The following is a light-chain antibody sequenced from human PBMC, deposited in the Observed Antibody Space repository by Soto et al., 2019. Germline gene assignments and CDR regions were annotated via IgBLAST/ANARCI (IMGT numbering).Light chain of an antibody. CDR1: SSDVGGSDF. CDR2: DVN. V-gene: IGLV2-14*03. J-gene: IGLJ1*01. Sequence: QSALTQPASVSGSPGQSIAISCTGTSSDVGGSDFVSWYQHHPGKAPKLIIHDVNNRPSGVSARFSGSKSGNTASLTISGLQAEDEADYFCSSYTTGNTPYVFGARTKLTVL. CDR3: SSYTTGNTPYV.